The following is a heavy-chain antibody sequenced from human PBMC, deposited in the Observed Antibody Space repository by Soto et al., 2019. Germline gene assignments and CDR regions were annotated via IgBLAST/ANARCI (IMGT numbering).Heavy chain of an antibody. J-gene: IGHJ4*02. CDR3: ARQIYDSDTGPNFQYYFDS. V-gene: IGHV5-10-1*01. D-gene: IGHD3-22*01. CDR2: IDPSDSQT. CDR1: GYSFPGYW. Sequence: GESLKISCKGSGYSFPGYWITWVRQKPGKGLEWMGRIDPSDSQTYYSPSFRGHVTISATKSITTVFLQWSSLRASDTAMYYCARQIYDSDTGPNFQYYFDSWSQGTPVTVSS.